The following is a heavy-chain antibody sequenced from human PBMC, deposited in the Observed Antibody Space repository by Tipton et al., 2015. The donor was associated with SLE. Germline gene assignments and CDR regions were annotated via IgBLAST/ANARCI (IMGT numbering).Heavy chain of an antibody. CDR3: ARGPAGSAAYLDY. CDR2: INHRGST. J-gene: IGHJ4*02. CDR1: GGSFSGYY. Sequence: TLSLTCAVYGGSFSGYYWSWIRQPPGKGLEWIGEINHRGSTHYNPSLKSRVTISVDTSKKHLSLKLSSVTAADTAVYYCARGPAGSAAYLDYWGQGTLVTVSS. V-gene: IGHV4-34*01.